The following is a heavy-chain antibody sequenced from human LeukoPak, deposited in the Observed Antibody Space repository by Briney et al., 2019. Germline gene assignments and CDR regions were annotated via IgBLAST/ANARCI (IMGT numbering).Heavy chain of an antibody. CDR3: ARVVRGLGWFDP. Sequence: ASVKVSCKASGYTFTGYYMHWVRRAPGQGLEWMGWINPNSGGTNYAQKFQGRVTMTRNTSISTAYMELSSLRSDDTAVYYCARVVRGLGWFDPWGQGTLVTVSS. D-gene: IGHD3-10*01. CDR2: INPNSGGT. V-gene: IGHV1-2*02. J-gene: IGHJ5*02. CDR1: GYTFTGYY.